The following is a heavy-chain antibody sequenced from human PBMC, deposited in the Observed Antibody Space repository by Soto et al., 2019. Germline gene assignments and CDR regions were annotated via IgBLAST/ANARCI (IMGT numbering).Heavy chain of an antibody. J-gene: IGHJ5*02. CDR1: GFTFSSYA. CDR3: AKVTDYDFWSGYPTPRWFDP. CDR2: ISGSGGST. Sequence: EVQLLESGGGLVQPGGSLRLSCAASGFTFSSYAMSWVRQAPGKGLEWVSAISGSGGSTYYADSVKGRFTISRDNSKNTLYLQMNSRRAEDTAVYYFAKVTDYDFWSGYPTPRWFDPWGQGTLVTVS. D-gene: IGHD3-3*01. V-gene: IGHV3-23*01.